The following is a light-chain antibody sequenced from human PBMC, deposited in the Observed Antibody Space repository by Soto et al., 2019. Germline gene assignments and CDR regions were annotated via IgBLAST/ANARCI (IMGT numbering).Light chain of an antibody. V-gene: IGKV3-20*01. CDR2: GAS. CDR3: QQYGSSPRYT. Sequence: EIVLTQSPGTLSLSPGERATLSFRASQSVSGSYLAWYQQKPGQAPRLLIYGASSRATGIPDRFSGSGPGTDFTLTISRLEPEDFAVYYCQQYGSSPRYTFGQGTKVDIK. J-gene: IGKJ2*01. CDR1: QSVSGSY.